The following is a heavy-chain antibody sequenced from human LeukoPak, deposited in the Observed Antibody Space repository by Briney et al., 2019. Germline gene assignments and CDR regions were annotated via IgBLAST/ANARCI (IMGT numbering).Heavy chain of an antibody. D-gene: IGHD6-13*01. V-gene: IGHV3-23*01. CDR3: ARDLKQQLEGDAFDI. CDR1: GFTFSSYA. J-gene: IGHJ3*02. CDR2: ISGSGGST. Sequence: PGGSLRLSCAASGFTFSSYAMSWVRQAPGKGLEWVSAISGSGGSTYYADSVKGRFTISRDNSKNTLYLQMNSLRAEDTAVYYCARDLKQQLEGDAFDIWGQGTMVTVSS.